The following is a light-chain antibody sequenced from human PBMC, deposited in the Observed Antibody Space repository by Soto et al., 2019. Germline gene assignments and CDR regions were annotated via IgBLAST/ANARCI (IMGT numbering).Light chain of an antibody. J-gene: IGLJ1*01. CDR2: EVS. CDR1: SSDVGGYNY. V-gene: IGLV2-14*01. CDR3: ISYTSSSTSYV. Sequence: QSALTQPASVSGSPGQSITISCTGTSSDVGGYNYVAWYQQHPGKVPRLMIYEVSNRPSGVSNRFSGSKSGSTASLTISGLQAEDEADYYCISYTSSSTSYVFVTGTKVTV.